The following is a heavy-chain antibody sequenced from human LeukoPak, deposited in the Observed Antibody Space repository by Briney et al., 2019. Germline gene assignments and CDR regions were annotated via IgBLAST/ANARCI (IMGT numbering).Heavy chain of an antibody. CDR1: GGSISSYY. Sequence: SETLSLTCTVSGGSISSYYWTWIRQPAGKGLEWIVRIHTSGSTNHNPSLKSRVTMSVDTSNNQFSLKLSSVTAADTAIYSCERETEVPGGRSWDFWGQGTLVTVSS. D-gene: IGHD6-19*01. CDR2: IHTSGST. J-gene: IGHJ4*02. V-gene: IGHV4-4*07. CDR3: ERETEVPGGRSWDF.